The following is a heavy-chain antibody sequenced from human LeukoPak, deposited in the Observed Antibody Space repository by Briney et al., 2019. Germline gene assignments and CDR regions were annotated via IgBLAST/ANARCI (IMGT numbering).Heavy chain of an antibody. CDR1: GFTLSLYI. J-gene: IGHJ4*02. CDR2: ISTSSYS. V-gene: IGHV3-21*06. D-gene: IGHD4-17*01. Sequence: PGGSLRLSCAASGFTLSLYIMSWVGRPPGKGLRGVSSISTSSYSYYADSLEGRFTISRDNAKHSLYLQMNSLRAEDTAVYYCARDLYGDYLFDYWGQGTLVTVSS. CDR3: ARDLYGDYLFDY.